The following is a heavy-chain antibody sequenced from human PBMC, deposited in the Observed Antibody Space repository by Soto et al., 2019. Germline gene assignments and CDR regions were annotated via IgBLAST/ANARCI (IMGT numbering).Heavy chain of an antibody. V-gene: IGHV5-51*01. CDR3: AGGGVRGVITRTRDYYGMDV. CDR2: IYPGDSDT. Sequence: GESLKKSCKGSGYSFSSYWIGRVRQKPRKSPEGMGIIYPGDSDTRYSPSFQGQVTISADKSFSTSYLQWSSLKASDTAMYYCAGGGVRGVITRTRDYYGMDVWGQGTTVTVSS. J-gene: IGHJ6*02. D-gene: IGHD3-10*01. CDR1: GYSFSSYW.